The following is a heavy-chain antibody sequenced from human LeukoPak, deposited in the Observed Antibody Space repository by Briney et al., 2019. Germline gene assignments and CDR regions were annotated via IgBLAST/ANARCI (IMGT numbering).Heavy chain of an antibody. CDR2: ISSSGSTI. CDR3: ARFDGYKGWLDY. V-gene: IGHV3-48*03. Sequence: GGPLRLSCAASGFTFSSYEMNWVRQAPGKGLEWVSYISSSGSTIYYADSVKGRFTISRDNAKNSLYLQMNSLRAEDTAVYYCARFDGYKGWLDYWGQGTLVTVSS. J-gene: IGHJ4*02. CDR1: GFTFSSYE. D-gene: IGHD5-24*01.